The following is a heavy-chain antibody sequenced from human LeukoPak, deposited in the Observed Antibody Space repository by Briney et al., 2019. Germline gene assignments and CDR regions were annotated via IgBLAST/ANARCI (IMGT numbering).Heavy chain of an antibody. CDR1: GGSISSYY. J-gene: IGHJ4*02. CDR2: IYYSGST. CDR3: ARFNWNDVGFDY. Sequence: SETLSLTCTVSGGSISSYYWSWIRQPPGKGLEWIGYIYYSGSTNYNPSLKSRVTISVDTSKNQFSLKLSSVTAADTAVYYCARFNWNDVGFDYWGQGTLVTVSS. D-gene: IGHD1-1*01. V-gene: IGHV4-59*01.